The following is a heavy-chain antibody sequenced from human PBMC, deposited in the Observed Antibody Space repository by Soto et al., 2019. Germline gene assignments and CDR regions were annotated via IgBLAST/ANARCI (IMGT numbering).Heavy chain of an antibody. CDR3: ARAAGPAARAEKLKRLGKWFDP. V-gene: IGHV4-30-4*01. CDR1: GGSISSGGYY. Sequence: LSETLSLTCTVSGGSISSGGYYWSWIRQPPGKGLEWIGYIYYSGSTYYNPSLKSRVTISVDTSKNQFSLKLSSVTAADTAVYYCARAAGPAARAEKLKRLGKWFDPWGQGTLVTVSS. CDR2: IYYSGST. J-gene: IGHJ5*02. D-gene: IGHD6-25*01.